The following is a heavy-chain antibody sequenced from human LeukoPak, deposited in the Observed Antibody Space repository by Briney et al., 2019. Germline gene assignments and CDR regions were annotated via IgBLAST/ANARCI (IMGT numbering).Heavy chain of an antibody. J-gene: IGHJ4*02. Sequence: AGGSLRLSCAASGLTFSSYVNWVRQAPGKGLEWVSAFTGSNGGTYYADTVKGRFTISRDNSKDTLYLQMNGLRAEDTAVYYCAQSRLSSNYLDNWGQGSLVTVSS. D-gene: IGHD3-16*02. CDR1: GLTFSSY. CDR3: AQSRLSSNYLDN. V-gene: IGHV3-23*01. CDR2: FTGSNGGT.